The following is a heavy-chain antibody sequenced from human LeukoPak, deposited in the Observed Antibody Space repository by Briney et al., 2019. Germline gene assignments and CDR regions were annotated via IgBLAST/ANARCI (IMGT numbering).Heavy chain of an antibody. D-gene: IGHD1-26*01. J-gene: IGHJ6*03. V-gene: IGHV1-69*13. CDR1: GGTFSSYA. CDR2: IIPIFGTA. CDR3: ASGIVGATLEYYYYMDV. Sequence: SVKVSCKASGGTFSSYAISWVRQAPGQGLEWMGGIIPIFGTANYAQKFQGRVTITADESTSTAYMELSSLRSEDTAVYYCASGIVGATLEYYYYMDVWGKGTTVTISS.